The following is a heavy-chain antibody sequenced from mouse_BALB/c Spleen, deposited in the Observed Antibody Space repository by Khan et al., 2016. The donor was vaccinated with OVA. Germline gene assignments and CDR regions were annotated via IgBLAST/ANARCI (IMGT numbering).Heavy chain of an antibody. Sequence: QVQLQQSGAELAKPGASVKMSCTASGYTFTSYWMHWIKKRPGQGLEWIGYINPTSGYTEYNQKFKDKATLTADKSSSTAYMQLSSLTSDASAVYYCARDRIDYWGQGTALTVSS. CDR1: GYTFTSYW. CDR3: ARDRIDY. V-gene: IGHV1-7*01. CDR2: INPTSGYT. J-gene: IGHJ2*01.